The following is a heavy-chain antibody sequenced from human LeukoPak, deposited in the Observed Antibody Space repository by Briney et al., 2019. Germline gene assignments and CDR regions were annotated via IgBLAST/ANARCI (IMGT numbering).Heavy chain of an antibody. CDR3: ANLVRSSSRDY. D-gene: IGHD6-6*01. V-gene: IGHV3-23*01. J-gene: IGHJ4*02. CDR2: ISPTSGTT. Sequence: PGGSLRLSCAASGFTVSSNYMSWVRQAPGKGLEWVSVISPTSGTTFYADSVKGRFTVSRDNSKNTVYLQMNSLRAEDTAVYYCANLVRSSSRDYWGQGTLVTVSS. CDR1: GFTVSSNY.